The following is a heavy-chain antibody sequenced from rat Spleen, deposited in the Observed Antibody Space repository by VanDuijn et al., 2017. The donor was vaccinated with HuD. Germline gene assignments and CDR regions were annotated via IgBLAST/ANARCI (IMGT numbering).Heavy chain of an antibody. D-gene: IGHD1-12*01. CDR3: TRGYGQY. J-gene: IGHJ2*01. Sequence: EVQLVESGGGLVQPGRSLKLSCAASGFTFSNYGMHWIRQAPTKGLEWVATISSDGGRNLYRDSVKCRFTISRDNAQNTLYLQMSSLRSEDTATYYCTRGYGQYWGQGVMVTVTS. CDR1: GFTFSNYG. V-gene: IGHV5-19*01. CDR2: ISSDGGRN.